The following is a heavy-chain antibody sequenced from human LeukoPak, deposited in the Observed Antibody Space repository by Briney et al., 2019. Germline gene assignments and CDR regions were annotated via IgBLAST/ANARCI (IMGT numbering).Heavy chain of an antibody. Sequence: GGSLRLSCTASGFAFDEHGMSWVRQVPGKGLEWVSGINWSGGSTGYADPLRARFTISRDNAKNSLYLQMDSLRAEDTALYYCARVPITSPFYFDYWGQGTLVTVSS. CDR1: GFAFDEHG. CDR3: ARVPITSPFYFDY. CDR2: INWSGGST. V-gene: IGHV3-20*04. J-gene: IGHJ4*02. D-gene: IGHD2-2*01.